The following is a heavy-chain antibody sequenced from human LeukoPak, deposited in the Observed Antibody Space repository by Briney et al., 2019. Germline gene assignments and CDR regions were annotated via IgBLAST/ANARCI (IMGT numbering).Heavy chain of an antibody. J-gene: IGHJ4*02. D-gene: IGHD5-12*01. V-gene: IGHV4-4*02. CDR2: VNLQGST. Sequence: SETLSLTCGVSGGSISNTNWWTWVRQPPGKGLEWIGEVNLQGSTNYNPSLKSRVAISVDKSENHISPKLTSVTAADTAVYYCARGRIRTGYSGYLYWGQGTLVTVSS. CDR3: ARGRIRTGYSGYLY. CDR1: GGSISNTNW.